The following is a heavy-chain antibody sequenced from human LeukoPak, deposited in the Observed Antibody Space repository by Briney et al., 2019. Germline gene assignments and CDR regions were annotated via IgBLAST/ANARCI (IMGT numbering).Heavy chain of an antibody. V-gene: IGHV5-10-1*01. CDR3: AKYVVGAAGGDP. D-gene: IGHD1-26*01. CDR1: GYSFTSYW. CDR2: IDPSDSYT. Sequence: GESLKISCKGSGYSFTSYWISWVRQMPGKGLEWMGRIDPSDSYTNYSPSFQGHVTISADKSISTAYLEWISLKASDTAMYYCAKYVVGAAGGDPWGQGTLVTVSS. J-gene: IGHJ5*02.